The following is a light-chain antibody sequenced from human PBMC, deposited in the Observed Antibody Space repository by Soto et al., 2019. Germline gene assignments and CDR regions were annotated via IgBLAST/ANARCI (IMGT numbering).Light chain of an antibody. J-gene: IGLJ1*01. Sequence: QSVLTQPASVSGTLGQSITISCTGTSSDVGGYSFVSWYQQHPDKAPKLIISEVSDRPSGVSPRFSGSTSGSTASLTISGLQAEDEAEYYCCSYVGATTYVFGSGTKVTVL. CDR1: SSDVGGYSF. CDR3: CSYVGATTYV. V-gene: IGLV2-23*02. CDR2: EVS.